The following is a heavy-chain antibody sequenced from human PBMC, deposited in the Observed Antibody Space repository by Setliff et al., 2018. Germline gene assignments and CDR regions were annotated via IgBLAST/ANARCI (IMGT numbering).Heavy chain of an antibody. CDR3: VREGYSEYFQD. D-gene: IGHD1-1*01. J-gene: IGHJ1*01. V-gene: IGHV4-59*02. CDR2: ISYSGIT. Sequence: TLSLTCNVSGASVSSHYWDWIRQPPGKGLEWIGFISYSGITTYNVSLKSRVSISVDTSKNQLSLTLSSVTAADTAVYYCVREGYSEYFQDWGRGTLVTSPQ. CDR1: GASVSSHY.